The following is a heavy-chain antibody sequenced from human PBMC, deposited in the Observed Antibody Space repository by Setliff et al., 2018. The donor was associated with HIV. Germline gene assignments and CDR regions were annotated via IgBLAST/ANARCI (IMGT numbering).Heavy chain of an antibody. CDR3: ARDNLYYNLWNGSPVYGMDV. J-gene: IGHJ6*02. CDR2: FTIGRGDV. V-gene: IGHV3-21*01. CDR1: GFSFGSYW. D-gene: IGHD3-3*01. Sequence: LRLSCAASGFSFGSYWMSWVRQAPGKGLEWVSSFTIGRGDVFYADSVQGRFPIFRDNDKNSLYLQMNSLRAEDTAIYYCARDNLYYNLWNGSPVYGMDVLGQGTTFTVSS.